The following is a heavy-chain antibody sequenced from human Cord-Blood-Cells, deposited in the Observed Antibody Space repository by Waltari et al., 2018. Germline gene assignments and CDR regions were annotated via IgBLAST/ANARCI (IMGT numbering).Heavy chain of an antibody. CDR2: ISAYNGNL. CDR1: GYPFTSYG. Sequence: VQMVQSGDEVKKPGASGKVYCEASGYPFTSYGISWGRQASGQGLEWKGWISAYNGNLNYAQKLQGRFTMTTDTSTRPAYMELRSLRSDDTAVYYCARDIAADGIDYWGQGTLVTVSS. V-gene: IGHV1-18*04. CDR3: ARDIAADGIDY. J-gene: IGHJ4*02. D-gene: IGHD6-13*01.